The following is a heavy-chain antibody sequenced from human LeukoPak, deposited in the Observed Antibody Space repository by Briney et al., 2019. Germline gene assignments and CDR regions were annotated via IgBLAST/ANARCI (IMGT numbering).Heavy chain of an antibody. CDR3: ARDRGATTWLEDYYYYGMDV. J-gene: IGHJ6*02. CDR2: ISSSSSYI. Sequence: PGGSLRLSCAASGFTFSSYSMNWVRQAPGKGLEWVSSISSSSSYIYYADSVKGRFTISRDNAKNSLYLQMNSLRAEDTAVYYCARDRGATTWLEDYYYYGMDVWGQGTTVTVSS. CDR1: GFTFSSYS. D-gene: IGHD1-26*01. V-gene: IGHV3-21*01.